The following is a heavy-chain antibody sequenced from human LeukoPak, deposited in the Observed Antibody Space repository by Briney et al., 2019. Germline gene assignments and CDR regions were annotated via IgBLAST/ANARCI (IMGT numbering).Heavy chain of an antibody. V-gene: IGHV3-30-3*01. Sequence: GGSLRLSCAASGFTFSSYAMHWVRQAPGKGLEWVAVISYDGSNKYYADSVKGRFTISRDNSMNTLYLQMNSLRAEDTAVYYCARGIILGSGWCFDYWGQGTLVTVPS. CDR1: GFTFSSYA. D-gene: IGHD6-19*01. CDR3: ARGIILGSGWCFDY. J-gene: IGHJ4*02. CDR2: ISYDGSNK.